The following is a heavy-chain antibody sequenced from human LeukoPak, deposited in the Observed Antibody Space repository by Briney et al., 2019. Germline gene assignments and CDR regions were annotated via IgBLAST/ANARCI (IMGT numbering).Heavy chain of an antibody. V-gene: IGHV3-48*02. CDR3: AVEGYCSGGSCYTNWFDS. D-gene: IGHD2-15*01. Sequence: PGGSLRLSCVASGFTFSSCSMNWVRQAPGKGLEWVSYISSSGTTKYYADSVKGRFTISRDNVKNSLYLQMNSLRDEDTAVYYCAVEGYCSGGSCYTNWFDSWGQGTLVTVSS. CDR1: GFTFSSCS. J-gene: IGHJ5*01. CDR2: ISSSGTTK.